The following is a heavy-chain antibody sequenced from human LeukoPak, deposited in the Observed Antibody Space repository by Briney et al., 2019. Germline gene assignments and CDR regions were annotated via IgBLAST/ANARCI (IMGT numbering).Heavy chain of an antibody. CDR1: GYTFSRNG. J-gene: IGHJ3*01. Sequence: ASVKVSCKASGYTFSRNGITWVRQAPGQGLEWMGWISAYNGNTNYAQKLRGRVTMTTDTSTNTAYMELRSLRSDDTAVYYCARGATIQDAFDFWGQGTMVTVSS. CDR3: ARGATIQDAFDF. D-gene: IGHD5-24*01. V-gene: IGHV1-18*01. CDR2: ISAYNGNT.